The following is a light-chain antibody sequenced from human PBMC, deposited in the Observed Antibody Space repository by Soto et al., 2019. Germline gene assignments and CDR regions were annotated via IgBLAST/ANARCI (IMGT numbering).Light chain of an antibody. J-gene: IGLJ2*01. CDR1: SSDVGGYNY. V-gene: IGLV2-14*01. CDR2: DVS. CDR3: SSYRNCGTRGV. Sequence: QSALTQPASVSGSPGQSITISCTGTSSDVGGYNYVSWYQQHPGKAPKLMISDVSNRPSGVSDRFSGSKSGNTASLTISGLQGEHEADYYYSSYRNCGTRGVFGGGTKLTVL.